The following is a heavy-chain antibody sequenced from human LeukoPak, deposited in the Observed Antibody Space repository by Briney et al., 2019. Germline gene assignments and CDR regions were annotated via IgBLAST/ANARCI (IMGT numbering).Heavy chain of an antibody. Sequence: GRSLRLSCAASGFTFSSYAMHWVRQAPGKGLEWVAVISYDGSNKYDADSVKGRFTISRDNSKNTLYLQMNSLRAEDAAVYYCARDYYDSSGYYYFDYWGQGTLVTVSS. V-gene: IGHV3-30*04. CDR1: GFTFSSYA. CDR3: ARDYYDSSGYYYFDY. J-gene: IGHJ4*02. CDR2: ISYDGSNK. D-gene: IGHD3-22*01.